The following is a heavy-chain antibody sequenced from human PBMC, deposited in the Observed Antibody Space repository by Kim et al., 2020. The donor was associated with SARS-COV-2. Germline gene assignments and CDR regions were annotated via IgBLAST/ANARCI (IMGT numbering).Heavy chain of an antibody. Sequence: GGSLRLSCAASGFTFSSYGMHWVRQAPGKGLEWVAVISYDGSNKYYADSVKGRFTISRDNSKNTLYLQMNSLRAEDTAVYYCAKEMDIVVVPAAIPEWF. V-gene: IGHV3-30*18. J-gene: IGHJ5*01. D-gene: IGHD2-2*02. CDR1: GFTFSSYG. CDR2: ISYDGSNK. CDR3: AKEMDIVVVPAAIPEWF.